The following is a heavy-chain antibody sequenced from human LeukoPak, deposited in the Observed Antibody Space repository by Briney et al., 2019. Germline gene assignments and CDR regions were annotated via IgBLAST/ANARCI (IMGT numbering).Heavy chain of an antibody. D-gene: IGHD2-2*02. J-gene: IGHJ6*02. CDR1: GGTFSSYA. CDR3: ASWGYCSSTSCYRGSGYYYYGMDV. V-gene: IGHV1-69*04. CDR2: IIPIFGIA. Sequence: ASVKVSCKASGGTFSSYAISWVRQAPGQGLEWMGRIIPIFGIANYAQKFQGRVTITADKSTSTAYMELSSLRSEDTAVYYYASWGYCSSTSCYRGSGYYYYGMDVWGQGTTVTVSS.